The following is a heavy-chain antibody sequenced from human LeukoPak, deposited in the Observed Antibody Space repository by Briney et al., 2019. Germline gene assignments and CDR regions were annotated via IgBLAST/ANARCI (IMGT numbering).Heavy chain of an antibody. D-gene: IGHD3-3*01. CDR3: ARTPSPDLWRDY. J-gene: IGHJ4*02. V-gene: IGHV1-18*01. CDR1: GYAFSTFA. CDR2: ISLYNGNT. Sequence: AASVKVSCKASGYAFSTFAISWVRQAPGQGLEWVGGISLYNGNTNYAQKLQGRVSMTTDTSTSTAYMELRSLRPDDTAAYYFARTPSPDLWRDYWGQGTLVTVSS.